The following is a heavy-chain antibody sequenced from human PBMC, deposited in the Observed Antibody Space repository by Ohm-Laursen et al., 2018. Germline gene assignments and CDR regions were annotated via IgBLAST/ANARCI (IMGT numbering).Heavy chain of an antibody. CDR2: IDAAGRT. D-gene: IGHD3/OR15-3a*01. V-gene: IGHV3-13*01. CDR1: GFSFSDYD. J-gene: IGHJ4*02. Sequence: SLRLSCTASGFSFSDYDMHWVRLLTGKRLEWVSGIDAAGRTCYPASMEGRFTISRENDKNSLYLQVDSLRAGDTAVYYCAREERGSDFQGIDYWGQGTLVTVSS. CDR3: AREERGSDFQGIDY.